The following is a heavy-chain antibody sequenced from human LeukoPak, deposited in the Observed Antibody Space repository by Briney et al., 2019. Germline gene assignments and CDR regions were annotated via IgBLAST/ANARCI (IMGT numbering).Heavy chain of an antibody. V-gene: IGHV3-53*01. Sequence: PGGSLRLSCTVSGFTVSSNSMSWVRQAPGKGLEWVSFIYSDNTHYSDSVKGRFTISRDNSKNTLYLQMNSLRAEDTAVYYCARGSIYGRIYYYYYMDVWGKGTTVTVSS. CDR3: ARGSIYGRIYYYYYMDV. D-gene: IGHD2/OR15-2a*01. CDR2: IYSDNT. J-gene: IGHJ6*03. CDR1: GFTVSSNS.